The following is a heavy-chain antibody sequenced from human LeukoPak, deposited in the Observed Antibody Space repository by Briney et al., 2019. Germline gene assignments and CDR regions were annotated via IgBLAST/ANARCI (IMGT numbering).Heavy chain of an antibody. CDR3: ARPTSYYDFWSGYDY. V-gene: IGHV3-7*01. J-gene: IGHJ4*02. CDR2: IKKDGSEK. CDR1: GFIFSGSW. Sequence: GGSLRLSCTASGFIFSGSWMAWIRQAPGKGLEWVAIIKKDGSEKYYVDSMKGRFTISRDNAKNSLFLQMNSLRGEDTAVYYCARPTSYYDFWSGYDYWGQGTLVTVSS. D-gene: IGHD3-3*01.